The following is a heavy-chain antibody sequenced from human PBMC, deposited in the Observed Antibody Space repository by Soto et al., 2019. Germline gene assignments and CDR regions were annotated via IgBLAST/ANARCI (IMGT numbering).Heavy chain of an antibody. V-gene: IGHV1-69*13. CDR3: ARVSNYEVSSGYSYYLDIYA. D-gene: IGHD3-22*01. Sequence: ASVKVSCKASGGTFSSYAISWVRQAPGQGLEWMGGIIPIFGTANYAQWFQGRVTITEDESTSTAYMELSSLRSEATAVYYCARVSNYEVSSGYSYYLDIYARGQAPTVNVS. CDR1: GGTFSSYA. CDR2: IIPIFGTA. J-gene: IGHJ6*02.